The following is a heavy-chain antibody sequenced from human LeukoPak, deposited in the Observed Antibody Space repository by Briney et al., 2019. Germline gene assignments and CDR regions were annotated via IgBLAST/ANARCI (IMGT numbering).Heavy chain of an antibody. D-gene: IGHD2-2*01. J-gene: IGHJ4*02. Sequence: SETLSLTCTVSGGSISSSSYFWGWIRQPPGKGLEWIGTIYYTGSTYYNPSLKSRVTISVDTSKKQFSLNLSSVTAADTAVYYCARSRPTRYCSSTSCSPLDYWGQGTLVTVSS. CDR2: IYYTGST. CDR1: GGSISSSSYF. V-gene: IGHV4-39*07. CDR3: ARSRPTRYCSSTSCSPLDY.